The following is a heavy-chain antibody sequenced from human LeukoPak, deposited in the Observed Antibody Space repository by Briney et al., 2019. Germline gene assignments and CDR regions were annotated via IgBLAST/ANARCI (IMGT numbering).Heavy chain of an antibody. J-gene: IGHJ3*02. D-gene: IGHD1-26*01. CDR3: ARAPRSGIVGATGAFDI. CDR2: INHSGST. Sequence: SETLSLTCAVYGGSFSGYYWSWIRQPQGKWLEWLGEINHSGSTNYNPSLKSRVTISVDTSKNQFSLKQSSVTAADTAVYYCARAPRSGIVGATGAFDIWGQGTMVTVSS. CDR1: GGSFSGYY. V-gene: IGHV4-34*01.